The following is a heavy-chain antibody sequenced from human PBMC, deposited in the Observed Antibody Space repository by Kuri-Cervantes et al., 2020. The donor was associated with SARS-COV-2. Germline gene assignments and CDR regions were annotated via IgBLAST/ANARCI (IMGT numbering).Heavy chain of an antibody. J-gene: IGHJ4*02. CDR3: ARGWHSSGWSFDY. D-gene: IGHD6-19*01. CDR2: FDPEDGET. Sequence: ASGKVSCKVSGYTLSELSMHWVRQAPGKGLEWMGGFDPEDGETIYAQKFQGRVTMTQDTSTDTAYMELRSLRSEDTAVYYCARGWHSSGWSFDYWGQGTLVTVSS. CDR1: GYTLSELS. V-gene: IGHV1-24*01.